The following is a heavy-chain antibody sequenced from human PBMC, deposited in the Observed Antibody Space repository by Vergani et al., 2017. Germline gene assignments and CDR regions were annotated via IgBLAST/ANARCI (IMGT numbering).Heavy chain of an antibody. V-gene: IGHV3-9*01. CDR3: AKGSRKWLVLSDAFDI. CDR2: ISWNSGST. J-gene: IGHJ3*02. D-gene: IGHD6-19*01. Sequence: EVQLVESGGGLVQPGRSLRLSCAASGFTFDDYAMHWVRQAPGKGLEWVSGISWNSGSTGYADSVKGRFTISRDNAKNSLYLQMNSLRAEDTALYYCAKGSRKWLVLSDAFDIWGQGTMVTVSS. CDR1: GFTFDDYA.